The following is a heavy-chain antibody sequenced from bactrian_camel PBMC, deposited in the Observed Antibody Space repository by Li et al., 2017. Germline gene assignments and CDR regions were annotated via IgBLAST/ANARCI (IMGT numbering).Heavy chain of an antibody. CDR1: KSTYIWPC. D-gene: IGHD2*01. Sequence: VQLVESGGGSAQAGGSLNISCASVKSTYIWPCMGWFRQSPGMQREGVAAIDPDGQPIYSDAMKGRFTISRDNAKNTLYLQIDGLKPEDSGTYTCTYRPSSVCFPNIVAGYFHIWGKGTQVTVS. J-gene: IGHJ4*01. CDR3: TYRPSSVCFPNIVAGYFHI. V-gene: IGHV3S26*01. CDR2: IDPDGQP.